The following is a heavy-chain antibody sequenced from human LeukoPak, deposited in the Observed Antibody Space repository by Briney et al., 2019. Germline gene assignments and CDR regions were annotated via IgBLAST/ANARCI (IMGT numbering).Heavy chain of an antibody. CDR2: IYTSGST. CDR3: AREPFDILTGGFDY. CDR1: GGSISSYY. V-gene: IGHV4-4*07. J-gene: IGHJ4*02. D-gene: IGHD3-9*01. Sequence: SETLSLTCTVSGGSISSYYWSWIRQPAGKGLEWIGRIYTSGSTNYNPSLKSRVTMSVDTSKNQFSLKLSSVTAADTAVYYCAREPFDILTGGFDYWGQGTLVIVSS.